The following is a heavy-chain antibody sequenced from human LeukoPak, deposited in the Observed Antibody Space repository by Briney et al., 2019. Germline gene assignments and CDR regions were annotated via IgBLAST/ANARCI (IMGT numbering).Heavy chain of an antibody. CDR1: GGSISSYY. CDR2: IYHSGST. Sequence: SETLSLTCTVSGGSISSYYWSWIQQPPGKGLEWIGYIYHSGSTYYNPSLKSRVTISVDRSKNQFSLKLSSVTAADTAVYYCARVDYYGSGSLDVWGQGTTVTVSS. J-gene: IGHJ6*02. CDR3: ARVDYYGSGSLDV. V-gene: IGHV4-59*12. D-gene: IGHD3-10*01.